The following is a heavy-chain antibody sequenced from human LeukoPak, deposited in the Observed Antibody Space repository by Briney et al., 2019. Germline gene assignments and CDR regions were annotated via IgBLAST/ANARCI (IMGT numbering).Heavy chain of an antibody. CDR1: GGSISSYY. CDR2: ISYSGST. D-gene: IGHD6-19*01. Sequence: SETLSLTCTVSGGSISSYYWSWIRQPPGKGLEWMGYISYSGSTNYNPSLKSRVTISLDTAKNQGSLKLSSVTAADTAVYYCARDRGITVAGRGYWYFDLWGRGTLVTVSS. J-gene: IGHJ2*01. V-gene: IGHV4-59*01. CDR3: ARDRGITVAGRGYWYFDL.